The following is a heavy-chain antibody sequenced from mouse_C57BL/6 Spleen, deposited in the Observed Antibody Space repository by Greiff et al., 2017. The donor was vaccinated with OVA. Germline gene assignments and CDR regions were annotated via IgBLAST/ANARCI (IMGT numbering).Heavy chain of an antibody. CDR2: INPNNGGT. V-gene: IGHV1-18*01. D-gene: IGHD1-1*01. Sequence: EVQLQQSGPELVKPGASVKIPCKASGYTFTDYNMDWVKQSHGKSLEWIGDINPNNGGTIYNQKFKGKATLTVDKSSSTAYMELRSLTSEDTAVYYCAIHYYGSSLFAYWGQGTLVTVSA. CDR1: GYTFTDYN. CDR3: AIHYYGSSLFAY. J-gene: IGHJ3*01.